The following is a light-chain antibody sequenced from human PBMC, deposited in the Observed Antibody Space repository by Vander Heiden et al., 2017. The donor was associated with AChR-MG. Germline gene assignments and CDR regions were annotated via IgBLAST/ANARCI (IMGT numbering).Light chain of an antibody. CDR2: IKSDGSH. V-gene: IGLV4-69*01. CDR3: QTWGPGIRV. Sequence: QLVLTQSPSASASLRASVRLTCTLSSGHSNFVIAWHQQQPEKGPRYLMKIKSDGSHSKGDWVPDRFSGSTSGAERYLTISSLQSEDEADYYCQTWGPGIRVFGGGTKLTVL. J-gene: IGLJ3*02. CDR1: SGHSNFV.